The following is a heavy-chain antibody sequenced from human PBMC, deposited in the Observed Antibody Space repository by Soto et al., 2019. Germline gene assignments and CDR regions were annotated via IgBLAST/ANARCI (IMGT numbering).Heavy chain of an antibody. D-gene: IGHD4-17*01. CDR1: GFSLTSYS. CDR3: ARGAGYGDYGGY. CDR2: ISGSGSTK. V-gene: IGHV3-48*02. Sequence: EVQLVESGGGLVQPGGSLRLSCAASGFSLTSYSMNWVRQAPGKGLQWVVYISGSGSTKKYADSVKGRFTISRDNAENSVYLQMNSLGDEDTAVYYCARGAGYGDYGGYWGQGTLVTVSS. J-gene: IGHJ4*02.